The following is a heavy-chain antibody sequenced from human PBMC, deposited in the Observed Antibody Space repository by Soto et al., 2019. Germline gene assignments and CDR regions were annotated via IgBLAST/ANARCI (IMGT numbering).Heavy chain of an antibody. CDR3: ARQWELPRSDYYYYGMDA. J-gene: IGHJ6*02. CDR1: GYSFTSYW. Sequence: PGESLKISCKGSGYSFTSYWIGWVRQMPGKGLEWMGIIYPGDSDTRYSPSFQGQVTISADKSISTAYLQWSSLKASDTAMYYCARQWELPRSDYYYYGMDAWGQGTTVTV. D-gene: IGHD1-26*01. CDR2: IYPGDSDT. V-gene: IGHV5-51*01.